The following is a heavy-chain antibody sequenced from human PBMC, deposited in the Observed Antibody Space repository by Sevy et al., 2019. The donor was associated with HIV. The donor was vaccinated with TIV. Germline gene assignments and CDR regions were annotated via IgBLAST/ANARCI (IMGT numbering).Heavy chain of an antibody. CDR2: FIPIFXTA. Sequence: ASVKVSCKASGGTXSNXAISWVRQAPGQGXEWMGGFIPIFXTANSAQKFQGRVTLTADGSTSTAYMELSSLRSEDTAVYYCASSYYESSGYSXLYYYGMDVWGQGTTVTVSS. V-gene: IGHV1-69*13. CDR3: ASSYYESSGYSXLYYYGMDV. D-gene: IGHD3-22*01. J-gene: IGHJ6*02. CDR1: GGTXSNXA.